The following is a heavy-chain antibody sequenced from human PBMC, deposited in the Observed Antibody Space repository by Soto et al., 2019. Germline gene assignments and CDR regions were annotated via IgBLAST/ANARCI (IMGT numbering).Heavy chain of an antibody. Sequence: QVQLQESGTGLVKPSETLSLTCSVSGGSVSNASFYWTWIRQAPGTGLEYIGYIFYTGVTNYNPSLSSRVTISLDTSKNHFSLKLNSMTAADTAVYYCVRVLDSSWYADLWGRGTLVTVSS. D-gene: IGHD3-22*01. CDR2: IFYTGVT. CDR3: VRVLDSSWYADL. V-gene: IGHV4-61*03. CDR1: GGSVSNASFY. J-gene: IGHJ2*01.